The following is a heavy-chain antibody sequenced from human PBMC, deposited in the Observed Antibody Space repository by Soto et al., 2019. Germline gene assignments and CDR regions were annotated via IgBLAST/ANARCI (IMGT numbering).Heavy chain of an antibody. D-gene: IGHD1-26*01. CDR3: ARRATTSAGYFDL. J-gene: IGHJ2*01. CDR1: GFPFSNYW. CDR2: IKQDGSEK. V-gene: IGHV3-7*01. Sequence: GGSLRLSCAASGFPFSNYWISWVRQAPGKGLEWVANIKQDGSEKNYKDSVKGRLTISRDNAKNSLSLQMNSLRAEDTAVYYCARRATTSAGYFDLWGRGTLVTVYS.